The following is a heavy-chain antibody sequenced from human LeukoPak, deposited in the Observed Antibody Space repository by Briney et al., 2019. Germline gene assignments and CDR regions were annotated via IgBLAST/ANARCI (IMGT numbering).Heavy chain of an antibody. Sequence: GGSLRLSCAASGFTIDDYAMHWVRQTPGKGLEWVSGISWNSGSIGYADSVKGRFTISRGNAKNSLYLQMNGLRAEDTALYYCAKSAVQYSSSWYYFDYWGQGTLVTVSS. V-gene: IGHV3-9*01. CDR1: GFTIDDYA. J-gene: IGHJ4*02. D-gene: IGHD6-13*01. CDR2: ISWNSGSI. CDR3: AKSAVQYSSSWYYFDY.